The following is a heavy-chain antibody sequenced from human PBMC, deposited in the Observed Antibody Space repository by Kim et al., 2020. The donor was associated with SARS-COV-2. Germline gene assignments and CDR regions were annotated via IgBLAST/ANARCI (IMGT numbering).Heavy chain of an antibody. J-gene: IGHJ4*02. D-gene: IGHD3-10*01. CDR2: IGGTGRTT. Sequence: GGSLRLSCAASGFTFNNFAMSWLRQAPGKGLEWVSSIGGTGRTTYYADSVKGRFTISRDNSRNTLYLQMNSLRAEDTAVYYCAKDLYPTMVRGVIMAFDYWGQGTLVTVSS. V-gene: IGHV3-23*01. CDR3: AKDLYPTMVRGVIMAFDY. CDR1: GFTFNNFA.